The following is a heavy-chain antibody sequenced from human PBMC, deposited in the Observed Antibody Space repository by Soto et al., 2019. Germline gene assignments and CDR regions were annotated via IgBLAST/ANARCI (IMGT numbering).Heavy chain of an antibody. D-gene: IGHD2-21*01. J-gene: IGHJ6*02. CDR1: GGSVDNYH. V-gene: IGHV4-59*02. CDR3: ARLSNIFPVNPYFSPSRDI. Sequence: SEPLSLTCTVSGGSVDNYHWSWIRRPPGKGLEWVGYIHSSGYTNYNPSLRSRLTLSVETSKNQFSLKVSRVTAADTAVYYCARLSNIFPVNPYFSPSRDIWGQEITVTVPS. CDR2: IHSSGYT.